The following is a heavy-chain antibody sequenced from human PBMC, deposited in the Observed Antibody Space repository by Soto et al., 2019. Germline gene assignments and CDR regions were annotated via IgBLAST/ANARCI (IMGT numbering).Heavy chain of an antibody. Sequence: GGPLRLSCAASGFTFSSYAMHWVRQAPGKGLEWVAVISYDGSNKYYADSVKGRFTISRDNSKNTLYLQMNSLRAEDTAVYYCARGGLWFGELFIGFDYWGQGTLVTVSS. CDR2: ISYDGSNK. CDR3: ARGGLWFGELFIGFDY. J-gene: IGHJ4*02. V-gene: IGHV3-30-3*01. D-gene: IGHD3-10*01. CDR1: GFTFSSYA.